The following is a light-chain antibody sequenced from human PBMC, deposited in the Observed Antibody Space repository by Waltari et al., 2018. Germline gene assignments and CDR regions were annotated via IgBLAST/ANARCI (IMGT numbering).Light chain of an antibody. CDR3: QQSYSTPRT. J-gene: IGKJ1*01. CDR1: QSISGY. V-gene: IGKV1-39*01. CDR2: TAS. Sequence: IQMTQSPSSLSASVGDSVTITCRASQSISGYLNWYQQKPGKVPNLLIYTASTLQSGVPSRFSGSGSETDFTLTSRSLQPEDFATYYCQQSYSTPRTFGQGTKVEIK.